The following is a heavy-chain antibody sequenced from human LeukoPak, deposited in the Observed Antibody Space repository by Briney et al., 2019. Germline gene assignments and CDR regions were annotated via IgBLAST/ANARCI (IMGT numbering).Heavy chain of an antibody. J-gene: IGHJ4*02. CDR1: GGSISSYY. Sequence: PSETLSLTCTVSGGSISSYYWSWIRQPPGKGLEWIAYISDIGSINYNPSLKSRVSISLDTSKNQLSLKLRSVTAADTAVYYCAGHRPRNTVDFWGQGTLVTVSS. CDR2: ISDIGSI. D-gene: IGHD2-8*02. V-gene: IGHV4-59*08. CDR3: AGHRPRNTVDF.